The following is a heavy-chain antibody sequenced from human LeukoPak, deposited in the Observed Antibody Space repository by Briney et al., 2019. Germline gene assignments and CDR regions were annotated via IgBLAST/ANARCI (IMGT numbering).Heavy chain of an antibody. V-gene: IGHV3-23*01. J-gene: IGHJ4*02. D-gene: IGHD6-25*01. CDR1: GFTFFNYA. CDR2: ISGSGGSA. CDR3: AKEARPPGSGY. Sequence: PGGSLRLSCAACGFTFFNYALSWDRQAPGKGLEWVSGISGSGGSAHYADSLKGRFTISRDNSKNTLYLKMNSLRVEDTAVYYCAKEARPPGSGYWGQGTLVTVSS.